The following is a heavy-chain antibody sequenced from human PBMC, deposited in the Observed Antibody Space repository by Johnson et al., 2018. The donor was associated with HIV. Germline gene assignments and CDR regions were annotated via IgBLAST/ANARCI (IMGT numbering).Heavy chain of an antibody. D-gene: IGHD6-13*01. J-gene: IGHJ3*02. Sequence: QVQLVESGGGLVQPGGSLRLSCAASGFTFSDYYMSWIRQAPGKGLEWVSYISSSGSTIYYADSVKGRFTISRDNAKKSLYLQMNSLRAEDTAVYYCARVDGSTWYSLYDAFDIWGQGTMVIVSS. CDR2: ISSSGSTI. CDR1: GFTFSDYY. V-gene: IGHV3-11*04. CDR3: ARVDGSTWYSLYDAFDI.